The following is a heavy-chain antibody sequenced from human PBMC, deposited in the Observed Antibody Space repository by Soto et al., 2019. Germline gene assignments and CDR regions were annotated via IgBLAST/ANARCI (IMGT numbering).Heavy chain of an antibody. CDR3: ARSPNYYYYGFDV. D-gene: IGHD3-10*01. CDR2: IYYSGST. J-gene: IGHJ6*02. CDR1: GGSVSSGDYF. Sequence: PSETLSLTCTVSGGSVSSGDYFWSWLRQSPGKRLECIAYIYYSGSTNYNPSPKSRATISVDTSKSQVSLTLTSMTAADAALYYCARSPNYYYYGFDVWGQGTAVTVSS. V-gene: IGHV4-61*08.